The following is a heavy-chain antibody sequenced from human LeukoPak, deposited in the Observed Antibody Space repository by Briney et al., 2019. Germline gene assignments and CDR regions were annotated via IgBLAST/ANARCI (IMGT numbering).Heavy chain of an antibody. V-gene: IGHV3-48*04. CDR3: ARDTYYYGSGSYYND. CDR1: GFTFSSYS. CDR2: ISSSSSTI. J-gene: IGHJ4*02. Sequence: QSGGSLRLSCVASGFTFSSYSMNWVRQAPGKGLEWVSYISSSSSTIYYADSVKGRFTISRDNAKNSLYLQMNSLRAEDTAVYYCARDTYYYGSGSYYNDWGQGTLVTVS. D-gene: IGHD3-10*01.